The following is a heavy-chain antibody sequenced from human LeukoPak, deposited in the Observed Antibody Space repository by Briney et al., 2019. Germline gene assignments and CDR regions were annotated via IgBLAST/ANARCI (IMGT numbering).Heavy chain of an antibody. CDR3: AKGRDIVVVPAAISYYFDY. D-gene: IGHD2-2*01. CDR2: IWYDGSNK. V-gene: IGHV3-33*06. CDR1: GFTFSSYG. Sequence: PGGSLRLSCAASGFTFSSYGMHWVRQAPGKGLEWVAVIWYDGSNKYYADSVKGRFTISRDNSKNTLYLQMSSLRAEDTAVYYCAKGRDIVVVPAAISYYFDYWGQGTLVTVSS. J-gene: IGHJ4*02.